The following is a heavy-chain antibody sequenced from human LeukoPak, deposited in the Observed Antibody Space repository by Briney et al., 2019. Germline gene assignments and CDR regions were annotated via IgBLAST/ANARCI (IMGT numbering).Heavy chain of an antibody. CDR2: ISGSGGST. CDR1: GFTFSSYA. D-gene: IGHD3-22*01. V-gene: IGHV3-23*01. Sequence: GGSLRLSCAASGFTFSSYAMSWVRQAPGKGLEWVSAISGSGGSTYYADSVKGRFTTSRDNSKNTLYLQMNSLRAEDTAVYYCAILREGYYYDKDFDYWGQGTLVTVSS. CDR3: AILREGYYYDKDFDY. J-gene: IGHJ4*02.